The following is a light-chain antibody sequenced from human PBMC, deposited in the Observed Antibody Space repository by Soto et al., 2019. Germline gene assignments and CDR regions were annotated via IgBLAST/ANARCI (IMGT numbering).Light chain of an antibody. CDR1: QSVSNY. CDR3: QQRSNWPLLT. Sequence: EIVLTQSPATLSLSPGERATLSCRASQSVSNYLAWYQQKPGQAPRLLNYDASNRATGIPARFSGSGSGTDFTLTISRLEPEDFAVYYCQQRSNWPLLTFGGGTKVEIK. J-gene: IGKJ4*01. CDR2: DAS. V-gene: IGKV3-11*01.